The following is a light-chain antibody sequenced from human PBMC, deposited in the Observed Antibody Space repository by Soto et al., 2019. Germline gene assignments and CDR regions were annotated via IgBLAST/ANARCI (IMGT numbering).Light chain of an antibody. Sequence: QSVLTQPPSVSGAPGQGVTISCTGSSSNIGAGSDVHWYQQLPGTAPKLLIFAHNSRPSGVPDRFSGSTSGTSASLAITGLQANKEAEYHSRPNDPSLGAPFFGGGP. CDR2: AHN. CDR3: RPNDPSLGAPF. CDR1: SSNIGAGSD. V-gene: IGLV1-40*01. J-gene: IGLJ2*01.